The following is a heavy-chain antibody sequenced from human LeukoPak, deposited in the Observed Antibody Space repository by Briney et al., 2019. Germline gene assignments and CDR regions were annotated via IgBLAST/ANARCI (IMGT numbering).Heavy chain of an antibody. Sequence: SETLSLTCAVYGGSFSGYYWSWIRQPPGKGLEWIGEINHSGSANYNPSLKSRVTISLDTSRNQFSLKLNSVTAADTAVYYCAKSNGYGLVDIWGQGTMVTVSS. CDR2: INHSGSA. D-gene: IGHD3-10*01. CDR3: AKSNGYGLVDI. V-gene: IGHV4-34*01. CDR1: GGSFSGYY. J-gene: IGHJ3*02.